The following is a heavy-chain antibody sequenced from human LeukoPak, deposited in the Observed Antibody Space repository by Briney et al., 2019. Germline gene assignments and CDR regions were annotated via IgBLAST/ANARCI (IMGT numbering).Heavy chain of an antibody. D-gene: IGHD6-13*01. CDR1: GGSISSSNW. Sequence: SETLSLTCAVSGGSISSSNWWSWVRQPPGKGLEWIGEIYHSGSTNYNPSLKSRVTISVDKSKNQFSLKLSSVTAADTAVYYCARDNGIAAAGLAFGIWGQGTMVTVSS. CDR2: IYHSGST. J-gene: IGHJ3*02. V-gene: IGHV4-4*02. CDR3: ARDNGIAAAGLAFGI.